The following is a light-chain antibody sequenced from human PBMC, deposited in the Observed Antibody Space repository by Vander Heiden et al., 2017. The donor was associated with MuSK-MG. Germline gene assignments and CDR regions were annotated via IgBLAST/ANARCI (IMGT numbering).Light chain of an antibody. V-gene: IGLV3-1*01. CDR1: KLGDKY. CDR2: QDS. CDR3: QAEDSSTLCV. Sequence: SSELTQPPSVSVSPGQTASITCSGDKLGDKYACWYQQKPGQSPVLVIYQDSKRPSGIPGRFSASNSGNTATLTISGTQAVDEAYYYCQAEDSSTLCVFGTGTKLTVL. J-gene: IGLJ1*01.